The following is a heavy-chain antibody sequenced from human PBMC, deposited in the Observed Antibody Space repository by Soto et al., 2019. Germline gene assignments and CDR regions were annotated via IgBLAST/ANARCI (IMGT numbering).Heavy chain of an antibody. CDR2: IYYSGST. D-gene: IGHD3-16*01. J-gene: IGHJ4*02. V-gene: IGHV4-31*03. Sequence: PSETLSLTCTVSGGSISSGGYYWSWIRQHPGKGLEWIGYIYYSGSTYYNPSLKSRVTISVDTSKNQFSLKLSSVTAADTAVYYCARDRLGGPAPYYFDYWGQGTLVTVSS. CDR3: ARDRLGGPAPYYFDY. CDR1: GGSISSGGYY.